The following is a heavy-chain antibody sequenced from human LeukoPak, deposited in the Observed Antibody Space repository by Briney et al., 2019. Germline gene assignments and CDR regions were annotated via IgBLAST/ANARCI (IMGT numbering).Heavy chain of an antibody. D-gene: IGHD3-10*01. CDR2: IYYSGST. Sequence: SETLPLTCTVSGGSISIYYWSWIRQPPGKGLEWTGYIYYSGSTNYNPSLKSRVTISVDTSKNQFSLKLSSVTAADTAVYYCAREPGASVFDNWGQGNLVTVSS. CDR1: GGSISIYY. J-gene: IGHJ4*02. V-gene: IGHV4-59*01. CDR3: AREPGASVFDN.